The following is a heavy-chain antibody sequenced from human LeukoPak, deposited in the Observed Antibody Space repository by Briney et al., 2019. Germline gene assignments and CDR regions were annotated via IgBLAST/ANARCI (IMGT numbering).Heavy chain of an antibody. CDR3: ARHPSGSSFDY. J-gene: IGHJ4*02. D-gene: IGHD3-22*01. Sequence: SETLSLTXTVSGASISSSSYYWGWIGQPPGKGLEWIATIHYTGSTYHNPSLKSRVTMSVDTSKNQFSLKLSSVTAADTAVYYCARHPSGSSFDYWGQGTLVTVSS. CDR1: GASISSSSYY. V-gene: IGHV4-39*01. CDR2: IHYTGST.